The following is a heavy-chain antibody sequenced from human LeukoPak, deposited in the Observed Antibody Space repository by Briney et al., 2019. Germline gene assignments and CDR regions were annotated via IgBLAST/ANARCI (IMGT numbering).Heavy chain of an antibody. Sequence: PSETLSLTCTVSGASVSSYYWSWIRQPPGKGPEWIGYFSYSGSTNYNPSLKSRVTISVDTSKNQFSLNLSSVTAADTAVYYCARGPLDSGYTYFDYWGQGTLVSVAS. D-gene: IGHD5-12*01. CDR1: GASVSSYY. V-gene: IGHV4-59*02. CDR2: FSYSGST. J-gene: IGHJ4*02. CDR3: ARGPLDSGYTYFDY.